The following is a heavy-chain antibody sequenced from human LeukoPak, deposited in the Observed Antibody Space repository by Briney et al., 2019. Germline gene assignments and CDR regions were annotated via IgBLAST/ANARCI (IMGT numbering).Heavy chain of an antibody. CDR3: AKEGSITMVRGVIGGWFDP. J-gene: IGHJ5*02. CDR1: GFTFSSYG. Sequence: GGSLRLSCAASGFTFSSYGMSWVRQAPGKGLEWVSAISGSGGSTYYADSVKGRFTISRGNSKNTLYLQMNSLRAEDTAVYYCAKEGSITMVRGVIGGWFDPWGQGTLVTVSS. V-gene: IGHV3-23*01. D-gene: IGHD3-10*01. CDR2: ISGSGGST.